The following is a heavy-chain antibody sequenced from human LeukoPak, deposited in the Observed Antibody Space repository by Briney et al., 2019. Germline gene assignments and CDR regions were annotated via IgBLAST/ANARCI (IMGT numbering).Heavy chain of an antibody. CDR1: GFTFSSYA. D-gene: IGHD2-21*01. J-gene: IGHJ4*02. V-gene: IGHV3-64*01. CDR2: ISSNGDST. Sequence: PGGSLRLSCAASGFTFSSYAMHWVRQAPGKGLEYVSAISSNGDSTYYANSVKGRFTISRDNSKNTLYLQMGSLRAEDMAVYYCARGAKGDLYDYWGQGTLATVSS. CDR3: ARGAKGDLYDY.